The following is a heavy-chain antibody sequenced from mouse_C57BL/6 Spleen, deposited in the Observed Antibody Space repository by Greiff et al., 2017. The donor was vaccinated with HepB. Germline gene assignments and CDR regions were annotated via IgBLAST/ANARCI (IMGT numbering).Heavy chain of an antibody. CDR3: TRLYYGSSYVSYYAMDY. D-gene: IGHD1-1*01. CDR2: IDPETGGT. CDR1: GYTFTDYE. Sequence: VQLQQSGAELVRPGASVTLSCKASGYTFTDYEMHWVKQTPVHGLEWIGAIDPETGGTAYNQKFKGKAILTADKSSSTAYMELRSRTSEDSAVYYCTRLYYGSSYVSYYAMDYWGQGTSVTVSS. J-gene: IGHJ4*01. V-gene: IGHV1-15*01.